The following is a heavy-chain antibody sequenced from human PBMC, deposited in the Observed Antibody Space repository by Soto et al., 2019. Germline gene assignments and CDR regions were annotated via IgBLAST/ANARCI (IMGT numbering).Heavy chain of an antibody. CDR2: ISAYNGNT. Sequence: GASVKVSCKASGCSFTSYGISWVRQAPGQGLEWMGWISAYNGNTNYAQKLQGRVTMTTDTSTSTVYMELRSLSSDDTAVYYCARVVVAGTNWFDPWGQGTLVTVSS. J-gene: IGHJ5*02. CDR3: ARVVVAGTNWFDP. CDR1: GCSFTSYG. D-gene: IGHD2-15*01. V-gene: IGHV1-18*01.